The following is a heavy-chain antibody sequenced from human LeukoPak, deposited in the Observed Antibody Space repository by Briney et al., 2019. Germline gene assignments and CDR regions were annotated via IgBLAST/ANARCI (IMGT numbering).Heavy chain of an antibody. Sequence: SETLSLTCVVYGGSFSGYYWSWIRQPPGKGLEWIGEINHSGSTNYNPSLKSRVTISVDTSKNQFSLKLSSVTAADTAVYYCARGQPSGWKSWYYFDYWGQGTLVTVSS. CDR2: INHSGST. D-gene: IGHD6-19*01. CDR3: ARGQPSGWKSWYYFDY. CDR1: GGSFSGYY. V-gene: IGHV4-34*01. J-gene: IGHJ4*02.